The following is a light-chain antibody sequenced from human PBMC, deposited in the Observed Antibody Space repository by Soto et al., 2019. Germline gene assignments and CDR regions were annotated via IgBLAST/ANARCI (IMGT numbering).Light chain of an antibody. CDR3: PQYGTSLYT. Sequence: EIVLTQSPGTLSLSPGERATLSCSASQSDSSNYLAWYQQKPGQAPRLLISGASSRATGIPDRFSGSGSGTDFTLTISRLEHEDFAVYYCPQYGTSLYTFGQGTKLEIK. CDR1: QSDSSNY. CDR2: GAS. V-gene: IGKV3-20*01. J-gene: IGKJ2*01.